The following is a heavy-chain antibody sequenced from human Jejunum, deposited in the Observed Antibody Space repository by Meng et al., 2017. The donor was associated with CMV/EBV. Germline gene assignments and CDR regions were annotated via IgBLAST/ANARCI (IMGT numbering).Heavy chain of an antibody. V-gene: IGHV3-30*18. CDR2: ISHDGRNA. CDR1: GLTFSSYA. CDR3: AKGSTVTLSPYFDY. J-gene: IGHJ4*02. D-gene: IGHD4-11*01. Sequence: ASGLTFSSYAMHWVRQAPGKGLEWVAVISHDGRNAYYADSAKGRFTISRDTSKNTVYLQMNDLRGEDTALYFCAKGSTVTLSPYFDYWGQGTLVTVSS.